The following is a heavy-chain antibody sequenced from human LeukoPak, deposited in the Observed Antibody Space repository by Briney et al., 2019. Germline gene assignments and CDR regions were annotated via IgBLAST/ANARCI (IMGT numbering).Heavy chain of an antibody. CDR2: YSYDGGGT. D-gene: IGHD3-3*01. J-gene: IGHJ4*02. V-gene: IGHV3-23*01. CDR3: STSWGRFLEYYQY. Sequence: GGSVSLSYTPSGFTLLIYTMAWVREVRGQGREWVLDYSYDGGGTNFADSVKVRFSISRDNAKSTLYLQMDMLRAEDADVYYCSTSWGRFLEYYQYWGQGTLVTVSS. CDR1: GFTLLIYT.